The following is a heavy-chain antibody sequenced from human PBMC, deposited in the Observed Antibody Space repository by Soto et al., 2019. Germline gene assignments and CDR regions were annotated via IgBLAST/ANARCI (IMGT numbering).Heavy chain of an antibody. CDR2: ISAYNSNT. J-gene: IGHJ4*02. Sequence: GASLKVSCKTSGYTFSSYRISRLLQATEQGLEWMAGISAYNSNTQYAQNSQGRVTMTTDSSTSTDYMTLRSLRSDNTAVYYCARDMTAPDPIVVVRAAFDYWGQGTLVTVSS. V-gene: IGHV1-18*04. CDR1: GYTFSSYR. D-gene: IGHD2-2*01. CDR3: ARDMTAPDPIVVVRAAFDY.